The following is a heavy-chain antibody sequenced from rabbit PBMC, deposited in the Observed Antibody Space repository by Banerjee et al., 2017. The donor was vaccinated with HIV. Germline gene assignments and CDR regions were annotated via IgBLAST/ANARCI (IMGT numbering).Heavy chain of an antibody. V-gene: IGHV1S40*01. J-gene: IGHJ4*01. D-gene: IGHD8-1*01. Sequence: QSLEESGGDLVKPGASLTLTCTASGFDLSSYYMCWVRQAPGKGLEWIACIYAGSSGSTYYASWAKGRFTISKTSSTTVTLQMTSLTAADTATYFCARDVGASSDFVYFFDLWGPGTLVTVS. CDR2: IYAGSSGST. CDR1: GFDLSSYY. CDR3: ARDVGASSDFVYFFDL.